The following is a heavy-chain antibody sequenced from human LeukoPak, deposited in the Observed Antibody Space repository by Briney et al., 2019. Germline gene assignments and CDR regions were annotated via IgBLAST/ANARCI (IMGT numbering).Heavy chain of an antibody. V-gene: IGHV3-48*03. CDR3: AREELSY. Sequence: PGGSLRLSCAASGFTFSNYEMNWVRQAPGKGLEWVSYISDSGSTIYYADSVKGRFTISRDNAKNSLYLQMNSQRAEDTAVYYCAREELSYWGQGTLVTVSS. CDR1: GFTFSNYE. CDR2: ISDSGSTI. J-gene: IGHJ4*02. D-gene: IGHD1-26*01.